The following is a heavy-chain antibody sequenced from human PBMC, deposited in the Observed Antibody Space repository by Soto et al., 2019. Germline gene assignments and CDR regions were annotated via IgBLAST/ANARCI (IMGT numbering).Heavy chain of an antibody. CDR1: GFTFSSYS. J-gene: IGHJ3*02. D-gene: IGHD2-15*01. CDR3: ASVQPAYPIVVVVAATPDAFDI. CDR2: ISTSSSYI. V-gene: IGHV3-21*01. Sequence: GGSLRLSCAASGFTFSSYSMNWVRQAPGKGLEWVSSISTSSSYINYANPVKGRFTNSRDKAKNSLYRQMNMLRAEDTAVDYCASVQPAYPIVVVVAATPDAFDIWGQGTMVTVSS.